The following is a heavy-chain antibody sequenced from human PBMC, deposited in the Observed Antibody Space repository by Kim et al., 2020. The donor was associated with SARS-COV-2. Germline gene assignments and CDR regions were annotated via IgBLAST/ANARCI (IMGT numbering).Heavy chain of an antibody. D-gene: IGHD3-16*02. J-gene: IGHJ4*02. Sequence: VKGRFTISRDNSKNTLYLQMNSLRAEDTAVYYCARGDYDYVWGSYRHLGDWGQGTLVTVSS. V-gene: IGHV3-30*07. CDR3: ARGDYDYVWGSYRHLGD.